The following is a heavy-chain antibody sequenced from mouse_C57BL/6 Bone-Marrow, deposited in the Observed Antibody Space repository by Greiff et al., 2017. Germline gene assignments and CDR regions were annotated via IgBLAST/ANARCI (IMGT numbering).Heavy chain of an antibody. CDR1: GYTFTSYW. V-gene: IGHV1-72*01. CDR2: IDPIIGGT. D-gene: IGHD6-1*01. J-gene: IGHJ4*01. CDR3: ARSRPLCYAMDY. Sequence: QVHVKQPGAELVKPGASVKLSCKASGYTFTSYWMHWVKQRPGRGLEWIGRIDPIIGGTKYNETFKSKATLTVDKPSSTAYMQLSSLTSEDSAVYYCARSRPLCYAMDYWGQGTSVTVSS.